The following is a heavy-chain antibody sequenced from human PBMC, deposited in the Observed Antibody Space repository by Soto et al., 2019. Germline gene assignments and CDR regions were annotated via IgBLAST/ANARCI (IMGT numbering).Heavy chain of an antibody. V-gene: IGHV3-30*18. CDR2: ISYDGSNK. J-gene: IGHJ6*02. D-gene: IGHD6-13*01. CDR1: GFTFSRYG. Sequence: GGSLRLSCAASGFTFSRYGMHWVRQAPGKGLEWVAVISYDGSNKYYADSVKGRFTISRDNSKNTLYLQMNSLRAEDTAVYYCAKDTLLRAGDYYYGMDVWGQGTTVTVSS. CDR3: AKDTLLRAGDYYYGMDV.